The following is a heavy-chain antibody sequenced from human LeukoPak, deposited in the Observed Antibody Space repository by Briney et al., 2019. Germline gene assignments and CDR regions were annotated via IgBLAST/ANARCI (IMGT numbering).Heavy chain of an antibody. J-gene: IGHJ4*02. V-gene: IGHV6-1*01. CDR2: TYYRSEWYY. CDR1: GDSVSSNSAA. CDR3: ARDPVGGSTIFDY. D-gene: IGHD1-26*01. Sequence: SQTLSLTCAISGDSVSSNSAAWNWIRQSPSRGLEWLGRTYYRSEWYYDYAVAVKSRISINPGTSKNQFSLQLSSVTPEDTAVYYCARDPVGGSTIFDYWGQGTLVTVSS.